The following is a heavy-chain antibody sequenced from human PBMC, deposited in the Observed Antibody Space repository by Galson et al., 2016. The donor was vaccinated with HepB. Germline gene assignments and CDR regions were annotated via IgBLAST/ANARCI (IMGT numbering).Heavy chain of an antibody. J-gene: IGHJ5*01. CDR1: GFSFSTYW. V-gene: IGHV3-7*01. CDR2: IRKDGDVR. Sequence: SLRLSCAASGFSFSTYWMSWVRQAPGKGLEWVANIRKDGDVRDYGASVKGRFIISRDNSRETLCLQMNSLRVDDTAIYYCATDGPPTVVVGAALDSWGQGTLVTVSS. CDR3: ATDGPPTVVVGAALDS. D-gene: IGHD2-15*01.